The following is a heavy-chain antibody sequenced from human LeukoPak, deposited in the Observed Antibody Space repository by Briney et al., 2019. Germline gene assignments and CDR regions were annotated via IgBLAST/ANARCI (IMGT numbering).Heavy chain of an antibody. J-gene: IGHJ5*02. CDR2: ISTSSRYI. CDR3: ARADCSSSTCYLRRSWFDP. V-gene: IGHV3-21*01. CDR1: GFTLSYFD. Sequence: GSLRLSFAASGFTLSYFDMNWVRQGPGKGLEWVSSISTSSRYIYYKDSVRGRFTISRDDAKNSLHLEMNSLRAEDTAVYYCARADCSSSTCYLRRSWFDPWGQGTLVTVSS. D-gene: IGHD2-2*01.